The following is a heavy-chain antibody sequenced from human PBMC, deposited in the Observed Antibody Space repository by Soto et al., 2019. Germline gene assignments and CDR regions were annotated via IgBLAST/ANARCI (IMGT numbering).Heavy chain of an antibody. CDR1: GGTFSSYT. CDR3: ARVRSDGNMPDY. V-gene: IGHV1-69*13. CDR2: IIPIFGTA. J-gene: IGHJ4*02. D-gene: IGHD2-15*01. Sequence: SSVKFSCGASGGTFSSYTISWVRQAPGQGLEWMGGIIPIFGTANYAQKFQGRVTITADESTSTAYMELSSLRSEDTAVYYCARVRSDGNMPDYWGQGTLVTVSS.